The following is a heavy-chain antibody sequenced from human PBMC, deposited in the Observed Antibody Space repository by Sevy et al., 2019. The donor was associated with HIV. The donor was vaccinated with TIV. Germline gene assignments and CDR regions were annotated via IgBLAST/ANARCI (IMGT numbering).Heavy chain of an antibody. Sequence: GGSLRLSCATSGFTFSSYSMNWVRQAPGKGLEWVSYISSSSSTIYYADSVKGRFTISRDNAKNSLYLQMNSLRDEDTTVYYCARDPGIAARPAVWDITPVYYYYYYGMDVWGQGTTVTVSS. CDR3: ARDPGIAARPAVWDITPVYYYYYYGMDV. CDR1: GFTFSSYS. D-gene: IGHD6-6*01. CDR2: ISSSSSTI. J-gene: IGHJ6*02. V-gene: IGHV3-48*02.